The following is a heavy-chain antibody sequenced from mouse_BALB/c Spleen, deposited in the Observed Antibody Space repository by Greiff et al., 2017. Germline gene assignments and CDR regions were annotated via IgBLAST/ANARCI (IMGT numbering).Heavy chain of an antibody. CDR2: INPNNGGT. D-gene: IGHD3-2*01. Sequence: VQLKQSGPELVKPGASVKIPCKASGYTFTDYNMDWVKQSHGKSLEWIGDINPNNGGTIYNQKFKGKATLTVDKSSSTAYMELRSLTSEDTAVYYCARLDSSGYYFDYWGQGTTLTVSS. CDR3: ARLDSSGYYFDY. J-gene: IGHJ2*01. V-gene: IGHV1-18*01. CDR1: GYTFTDYN.